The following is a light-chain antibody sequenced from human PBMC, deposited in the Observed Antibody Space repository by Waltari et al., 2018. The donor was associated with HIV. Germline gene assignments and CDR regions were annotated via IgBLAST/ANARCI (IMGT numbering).Light chain of an antibody. CDR1: SGDIASHY. CDR2: EHS. V-gene: IGLV6-57*04. Sequence: NFMLTQPHSVSESPGKTVTLSCTRSSGDIASHYVRWYQLRPGSAPTTLIYEHSQRPSGVPDRFSGSIDSSSNSASLTISGLKTEDEADYYCQSYDTDTHAIFGGGTKLTVL. J-gene: IGLJ2*01. CDR3: QSYDTDTHAI.